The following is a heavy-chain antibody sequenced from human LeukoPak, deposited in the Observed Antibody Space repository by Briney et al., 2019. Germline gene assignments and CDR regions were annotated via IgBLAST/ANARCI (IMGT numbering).Heavy chain of an antibody. CDR2: IRSKPYGGTT. V-gene: IGHV3-49*04. J-gene: IGHJ4*02. CDR3: TRISSGYYASGSYLDY. Sequence: GGSLRLSCTAPGFTFCDYAMTWVRQAPGKGLEWVGFIRSKPYGGTTEYAASVKGRFAISRDDSKSIAYLQMNRLKTEDTAVYYCTRISSGYYASGSYLDYWGQGALVTVSS. CDR1: GFTFCDYA. D-gene: IGHD3-10*01.